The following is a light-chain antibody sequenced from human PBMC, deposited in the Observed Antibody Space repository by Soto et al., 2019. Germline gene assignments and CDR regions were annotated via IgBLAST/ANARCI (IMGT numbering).Light chain of an antibody. CDR1: QTIRDNY. V-gene: IGKV3-20*01. CDR2: GAS. CDR3: QQYAGSPWT. Sequence: ETVLTQSPGTLSLSPGERATLSCRASQTIRDNYLAWYRQTPGQAPRLLIYGASNRATGIADRFSGSGSGTDFNLIISRLEPEDFALYYCQQYAGSPWTFGQGTKVEIK. J-gene: IGKJ1*01.